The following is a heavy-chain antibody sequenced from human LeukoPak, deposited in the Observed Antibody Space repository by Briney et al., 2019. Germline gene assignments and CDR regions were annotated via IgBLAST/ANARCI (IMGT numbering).Heavy chain of an antibody. D-gene: IGHD2-15*01. V-gene: IGHV3-23*01. CDR3: AKGRALEVVAAFNY. J-gene: IGHJ4*02. CDR2: ISGGGVNT. CDR1: GFTFSSYA. Sequence: QAGGSLRLSCAASGFTFSSYAMGWVHQAPGKGLEWVSAISGGGVNTYYADSVKGRFTISRDNSRNTLYLQMNSLRADDTAVYYCAKGRALEVVAAFNYWGQGIVVTVSS.